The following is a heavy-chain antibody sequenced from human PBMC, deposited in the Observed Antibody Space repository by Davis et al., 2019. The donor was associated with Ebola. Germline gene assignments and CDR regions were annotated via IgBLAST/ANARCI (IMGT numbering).Heavy chain of an antibody. Sequence: HSQTLSLTCAISGDSVSSKSAAWNWIRQSPSRGLEWLGRTYYNSKWYKDYAVSLKSRITFNPDTSKNQFSLQLDSVTPEDTAIYYCARVNWGAGKAFDIWGQGSMVTVSS. D-gene: IGHD7-27*01. CDR1: GDSVSSKSAA. J-gene: IGHJ3*02. V-gene: IGHV6-1*01. CDR2: TYYNSKWYK. CDR3: ARVNWGAGKAFDI.